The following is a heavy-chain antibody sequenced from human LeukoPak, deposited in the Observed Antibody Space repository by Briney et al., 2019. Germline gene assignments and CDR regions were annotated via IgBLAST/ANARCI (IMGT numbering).Heavy chain of an antibody. CDR1: GFSFSDYG. J-gene: IGHJ4*02. CDR2: IRYDGNNQ. V-gene: IGHV3-30*02. D-gene: IGHD6-13*01. CDR3: AREPYSGSWYWKDS. Sequence: GGSLRLSCAASGFSFSDYGMHWVRQAPGKGLEWVAFIRYDGNNQFYADSVKGRFTISRDNSKNTLYLQMNSLRAEDTAVYYCAREPYSGSWYWKDSWGQGTLVTVSS.